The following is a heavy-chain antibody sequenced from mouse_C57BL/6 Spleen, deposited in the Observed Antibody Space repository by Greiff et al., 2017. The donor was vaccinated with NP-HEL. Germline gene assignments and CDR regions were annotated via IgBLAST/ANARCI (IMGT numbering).Heavy chain of an antibody. CDR2: IDPSDSYT. CDR3: ARRLLRDHAMDY. CDR1: GYTFTSYW. J-gene: IGHJ4*01. D-gene: IGHD1-1*01. V-gene: IGHV1-59*01. Sequence: QVQLQQPGAELVRPGTSVKLSCKASGYTFTSYWMHWVKQRPGQGLEWIGVIDPSDSYTNYNQKFKGKATLTVDTSSSTAYMQLSSLTSEDSAVYYCARRLLRDHAMDYWGQGTSVTVSS.